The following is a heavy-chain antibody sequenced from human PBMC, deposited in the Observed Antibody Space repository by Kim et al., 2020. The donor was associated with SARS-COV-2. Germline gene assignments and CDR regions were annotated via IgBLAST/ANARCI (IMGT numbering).Heavy chain of an antibody. V-gene: IGHV3-7*01. J-gene: IGHJ6*02. Sequence: GGSLRLSCAASGFTFSSYWMSWVRQAPGKGLEWVANIKQDGSEKYYVDSVKGRFTISRDNAKNSLYLQMNSLRAEDTAVYYCASEGGYSGYTPLYYYGMDVWGQGTTVTVSS. D-gene: IGHD5-12*01. CDR2: IKQDGSEK. CDR3: ASEGGYSGYTPLYYYGMDV. CDR1: GFTFSSYW.